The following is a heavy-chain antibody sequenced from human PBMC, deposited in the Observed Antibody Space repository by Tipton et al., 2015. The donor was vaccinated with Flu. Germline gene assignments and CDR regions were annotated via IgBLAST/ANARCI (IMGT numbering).Heavy chain of an antibody. J-gene: IGHJ4*02. CDR1: SGSIRSTNYF. Sequence: GLVKPSETLSLTCAVSSGSIRSTNYFCAWIRQPPGKRLELIGSMYPSGTTYYNPSLKSRVTISVDTSKSQFSLKLRSVTAADTAVYYCARLSYYDVDLKNFYFDYWGQGALVTVSS. D-gene: IGHD3-10*02. V-gene: IGHV4-39*01. CDR2: MYPSGTT. CDR3: ARLSYYDVDLKNFYFDY.